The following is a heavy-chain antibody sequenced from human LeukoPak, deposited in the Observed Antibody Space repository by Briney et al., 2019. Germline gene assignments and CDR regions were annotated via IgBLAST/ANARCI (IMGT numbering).Heavy chain of an antibody. V-gene: IGHV3-48*01. D-gene: IGHD6-13*01. CDR1: GFTFSSYS. CDR3: ARALVAAARNFDY. Sequence: GGSLRLSCAASGFTFSSYSMNWVRQAPGRGLEWVSYISSSSSTIYYADSVKGRFTISRDNAKNSLYLQMNSLRAEDTAVYYCARALVAAARNFDYWGQGTLVTVSS. CDR2: ISSSSSTI. J-gene: IGHJ4*02.